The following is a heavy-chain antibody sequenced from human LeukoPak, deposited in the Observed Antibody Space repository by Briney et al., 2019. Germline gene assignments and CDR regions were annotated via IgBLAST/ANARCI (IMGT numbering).Heavy chain of an antibody. Sequence: ASVKVSCKASGGTFSSYAISWVRQAPGQGLEWMGGIIPIFGTANYAQKFQGRVTITTDESTSTAYMELSSLRSEDTAVYYCARGTSSSWYRGSWFDPWGQGTLVTVSS. CDR1: GGTFSSYA. D-gene: IGHD6-13*01. V-gene: IGHV1-69*05. CDR2: IIPIFGTA. J-gene: IGHJ5*02. CDR3: ARGTSSSWYRGSWFDP.